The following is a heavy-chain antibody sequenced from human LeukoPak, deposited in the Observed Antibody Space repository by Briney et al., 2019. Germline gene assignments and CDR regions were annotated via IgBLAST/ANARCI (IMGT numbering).Heavy chain of an antibody. CDR3: TRVDYGGAPRRNY. CDR1: GFTFGDYA. CDR2: IRSKTYGGTT. Sequence: PGGSLRLSCTASGFTFGDYALSWIRQAPGKGLEWVSFIRSKTYGGTTQYAASVKGRFNISRDDSKSIAYLQMNSLKIEDTAVYYCTRVDYGGAPRRNYWGQGTLVTVSS. J-gene: IGHJ4*02. V-gene: IGHV3-49*03. D-gene: IGHD4-23*01.